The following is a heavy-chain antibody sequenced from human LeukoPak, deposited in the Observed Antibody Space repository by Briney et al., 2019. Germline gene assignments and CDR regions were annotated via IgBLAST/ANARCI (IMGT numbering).Heavy chain of an antibody. CDR2: SNHSGST. CDR1: GGSFSGYY. J-gene: IGHJ6*04. Sequence: SETLSLTCAVYGGSFSGYYWSWIRQPPGKGLEWIGESNHSGSTNYNPPLKSRVTISVDTSKNQFSLKLSSVTAADTAVYYCARGGSGRGRIVVVPAAYYGMDVWGKGTTVTVSP. D-gene: IGHD2-2*01. CDR3: ARGGSGRGRIVVVPAAYYGMDV. V-gene: IGHV4-34*01.